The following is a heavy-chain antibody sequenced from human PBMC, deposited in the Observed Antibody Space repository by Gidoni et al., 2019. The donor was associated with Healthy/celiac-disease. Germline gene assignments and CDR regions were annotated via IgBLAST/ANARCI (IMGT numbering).Heavy chain of an antibody. J-gene: IGHJ2*01. CDR1: GFTFGGYA. D-gene: IGHD1-26*01. V-gene: IGHV3-23*01. Sequence: EVQLLDSGGGLVQPGGSLRLSCAASGFTFGGYAMGWVRQASGKGLGWVSASSGSGGSTYYADSVKGRFTISRDNSKNTLYLQMNSLRAEDTAVYYCAKNPGWELPDWYCDLWGRGTLVTVSS. CDR2: SSGSGGST. CDR3: AKNPGWELPDWYCDL.